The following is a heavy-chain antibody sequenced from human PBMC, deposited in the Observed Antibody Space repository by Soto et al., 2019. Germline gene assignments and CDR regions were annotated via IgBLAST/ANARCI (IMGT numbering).Heavy chain of an antibody. CDR3: AKYSDNGEHGDWFDP. CDR1: GVTFSSYG. CDR2: ISFDGSKK. Sequence: PGGSLRLSCASGVTFSSYGMHWVRQAPGKGGEWGAVISFDGSKKYYAESVKGLFTISRDNSWNTLFLQMNGLRAEDTALYYCAKYSDNGEHGDWFDPWGPGTLVTVSS. D-gene: IGHD4-17*01. V-gene: IGHV3-30*18. J-gene: IGHJ5*02.